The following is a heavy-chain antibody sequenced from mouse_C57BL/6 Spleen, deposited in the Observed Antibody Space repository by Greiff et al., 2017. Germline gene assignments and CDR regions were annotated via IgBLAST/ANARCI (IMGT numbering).Heavy chain of an antibody. CDR3: ARLYSNHYFDD. CDR1: GFTFSSYG. CDR2: ISSGGSYT. J-gene: IGHJ2*01. V-gene: IGHV5-6*01. D-gene: IGHD2-5*01. Sequence: EVQGVESGGDLVKPGGSLKLSCAASGFTFSSYGMSWVRQTPDKRLEWVATISSGGSYTYYPDSVKGRFTISRDNAKNTLYLQMSSLKSEDTAMYYCARLYSNHYFDDWGQGTTLTVSS.